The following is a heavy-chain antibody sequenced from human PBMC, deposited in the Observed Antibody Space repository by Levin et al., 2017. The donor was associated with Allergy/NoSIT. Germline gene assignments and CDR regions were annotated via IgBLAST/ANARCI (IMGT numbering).Heavy chain of an antibody. CDR1: GFTFSNYG. Sequence: QSGGSLRLSCAASGFTFSNYGMTWVRQAPGKGLEWVSSISGIGAGTFYADSVKGRFTISRDNSKNTLFLQMNRLRDDDTAVYYCARIVDGGGSQTWGLGTLVTVSS. CDR3: ARIVDGGGSQT. V-gene: IGHV3-23*01. CDR2: ISGIGAGT. J-gene: IGHJ5*02. D-gene: IGHD2-15*01.